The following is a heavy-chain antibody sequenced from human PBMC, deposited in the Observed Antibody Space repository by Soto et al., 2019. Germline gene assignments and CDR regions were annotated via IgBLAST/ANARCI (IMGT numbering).Heavy chain of an antibody. V-gene: IGHV3-23*01. CDR1: RFIFSDYA. J-gene: IGHJ5*01. Sequence: DVQLLESGGGLVQPGGSLTLSCAASRFIFSDYAMNWVRQAPGKGLEWVSSIGGGNTDRYYADSVKGRFIISRDNSKKTMYLQMNSLRDDDTAVYYCAKEAGSYNGKWAWFDSWGLGTLVTVSS. D-gene: IGHD1-26*01. CDR2: IGGGNTDR. CDR3: AKEAGSYNGKWAWFDS.